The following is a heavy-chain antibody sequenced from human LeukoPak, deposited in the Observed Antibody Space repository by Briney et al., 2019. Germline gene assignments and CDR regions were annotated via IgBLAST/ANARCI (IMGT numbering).Heavy chain of an antibody. CDR1: GGTSNSHA. V-gene: IGHV1-18*01. J-gene: IGHJ5*02. CDR2: ISAYNGNT. Sequence: WASVKVSCTASGGTSNSHAISWVRQAPGQGLEWMGWISAYNGNTNYAQKLQGRVTMTTDTSTSTAYMELRSVRSDDTAVYYCARDLRLIFRAAPANWFDPWGQGTLVTVSS. D-gene: IGHD3-9*01. CDR3: ARDLRLIFRAAPANWFDP.